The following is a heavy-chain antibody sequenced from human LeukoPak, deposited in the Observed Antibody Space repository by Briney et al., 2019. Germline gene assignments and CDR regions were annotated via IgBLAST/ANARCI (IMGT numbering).Heavy chain of an antibody. Sequence: SETLSLTCTVSGYSISSGYYWGWIRQPPGKGLEWIGSIYHSGSTYYNPSLKSRVTISVDTSKNQFSLKLSSVTAADTAVYYCARLRRVGATPFDYWGQGTLVTVSS. CDR1: GYSISSGYY. CDR3: ARLRRVGATPFDY. D-gene: IGHD1-26*01. CDR2: IYHSGST. V-gene: IGHV4-38-2*02. J-gene: IGHJ4*02.